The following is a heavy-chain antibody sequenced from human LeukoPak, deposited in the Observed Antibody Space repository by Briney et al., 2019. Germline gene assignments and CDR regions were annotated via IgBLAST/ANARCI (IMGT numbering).Heavy chain of an antibody. D-gene: IGHD3-10*01. Sequence: ASVKVSCKASEYTFTSYDINWVRQATGQGLEWMGWMNPNSGNTGYAQKFQGRVTMTRDTSISTAYMELSSLRSEDTAVYYCARVRALSFYYYYYMDVWGKGTTVTVSS. J-gene: IGHJ6*03. V-gene: IGHV1-8*01. CDR3: ARVRALSFYYYYYMDV. CDR2: MNPNSGNT. CDR1: EYTFTSYD.